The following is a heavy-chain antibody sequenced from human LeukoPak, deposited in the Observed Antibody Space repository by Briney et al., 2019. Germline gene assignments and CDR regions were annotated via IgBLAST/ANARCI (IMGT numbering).Heavy chain of an antibody. V-gene: IGHV1-69*04. D-gene: IGHD6-13*01. J-gene: IGHJ6*02. CDR1: GGTFSSYA. CDR3: ARVLAAAGYGMDV. CDR2: IIPILGIA. Sequence: ASVKVSCKASGGTFSSYAISWVRQAPGQGLEWIGRIIPILGIANYAQKFQGRVTITADKSTSTAYMELSSPRSEDTAVYYCARVLAAAGYGMDVWGQGTTVTVSS.